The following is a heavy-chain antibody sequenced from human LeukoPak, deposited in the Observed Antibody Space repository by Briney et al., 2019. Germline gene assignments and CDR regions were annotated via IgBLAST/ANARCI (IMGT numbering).Heavy chain of an antibody. CDR3: ARKSVAGTDY. CDR1: GGSISSSSYY. V-gene: IGHV4-39*07. CDR2: IYYSGST. D-gene: IGHD6-19*01. J-gene: IGHJ4*02. Sequence: SETLSLTCTVSGGSISSSSYYWGWIRQPPGKGLEWIGSIYYSGSTYYNPSLKSRVTISVDTSKNQFSLKLSSVTAADTAVYYCARKSVAGTDYWGQGTLVTVSS.